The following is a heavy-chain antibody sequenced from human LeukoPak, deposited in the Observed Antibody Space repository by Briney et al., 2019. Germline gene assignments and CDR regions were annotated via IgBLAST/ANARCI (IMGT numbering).Heavy chain of an antibody. V-gene: IGHV1-69*13. D-gene: IGHD2-15*01. CDR1: GYTFTSYG. J-gene: IGHJ5*02. CDR3: ARDRVVVDAWFDP. CDR2: IIPIFGTA. Sequence: ASVKVSCKASGYTFTSYGISWVRQAPGQGLEWMGGIIPIFGTANYAQKFQGRVTITADESTSTAYMELSSLRSEDTAVYYCARDRVVVDAWFDPWGQGTLVTVSS.